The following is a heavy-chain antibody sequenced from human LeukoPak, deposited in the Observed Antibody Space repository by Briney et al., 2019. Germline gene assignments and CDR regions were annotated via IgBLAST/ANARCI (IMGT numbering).Heavy chain of an antibody. CDR3: AREAAAGTGGFDY. V-gene: IGHV4-59*01. D-gene: IGHD6-13*01. J-gene: IGHJ4*02. CDR2: IYYSGST. CDR1: GGSISSYY. Sequence: SETLSLTCTVSGGSISSYYWSWIRQPPGKGLEWIGYIYYSGSTNYNPSLKSRVTISVDTSKNQFSLKLSSVTAADTAVYYCAREAAAGTGGFDYWGQGTLVTVSS.